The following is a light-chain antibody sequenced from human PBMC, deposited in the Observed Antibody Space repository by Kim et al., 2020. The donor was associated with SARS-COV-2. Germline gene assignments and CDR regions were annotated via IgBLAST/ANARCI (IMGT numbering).Light chain of an antibody. V-gene: IGKV1D-12*01. Sequence: DIQMTQSPSSMSASVGDRVTITCRASQDISSWLAWYQQKPGKAPKLLIHTASSLQSGVPSRFSGSGSGTDFTLIISSLQPEDFATYYCQQVDSFPSTFGQGKRLEIK. CDR2: TAS. CDR1: QDISSW. J-gene: IGKJ5*01. CDR3: QQVDSFPST.